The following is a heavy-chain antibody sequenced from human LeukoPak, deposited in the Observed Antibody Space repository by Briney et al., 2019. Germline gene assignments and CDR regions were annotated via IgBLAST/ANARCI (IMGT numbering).Heavy chain of an antibody. J-gene: IGHJ3*02. D-gene: IGHD4-11*01. CDR3: AKDISDYTIGPTAFDI. Sequence: QPGGSLRLSCAASGFTFNNYWMHWVRQAPGKGLEWVSGISWNSGSIGYADSVKGRFTISRDNAKNSLYLQMNSLRAEDTALYYCAKDISDYTIGPTAFDIWGQGTMVTVSS. CDR1: GFTFNNYW. V-gene: IGHV3-9*01. CDR2: ISWNSGSI.